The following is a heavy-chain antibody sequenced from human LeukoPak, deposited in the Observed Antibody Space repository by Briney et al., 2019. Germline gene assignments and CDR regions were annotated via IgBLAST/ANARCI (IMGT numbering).Heavy chain of an antibody. CDR2: INHSGST. CDR1: GGSFSGYY. J-gene: IGHJ4*02. CDR3: ARTKFGGIDYFDY. Sequence: PSETLSLTCAVYGGSFSGYYWSWIRQPPGKGLEWIGEINHSGSTNYNPSLKSRVTISVDTSKNQFSLKLSSVTAADTAAYYCARTKFGGIDYFDYWGQGTLVTVSS. V-gene: IGHV4-34*01. D-gene: IGHD3-16*01.